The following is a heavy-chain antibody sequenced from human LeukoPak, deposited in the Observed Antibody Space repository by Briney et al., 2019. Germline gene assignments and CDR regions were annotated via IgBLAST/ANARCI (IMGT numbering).Heavy chain of an antibody. V-gene: IGHV3-21*01. D-gene: IGHD3-16*01. J-gene: IGHJ1*01. CDR1: GLTFSGDY. Sequence: GGSLRLSCAVSGLTFSGDYMKWVRLAPGKGLEWVSSISSSSRNIYYADSVKGRFTISRDNAKNSVYLQMNSLRAEDTAVYYCARDRITGVVGYFHHWGQGTLVTVSS. CDR3: ARDRITGVVGYFHH. CDR2: ISSSSRNI.